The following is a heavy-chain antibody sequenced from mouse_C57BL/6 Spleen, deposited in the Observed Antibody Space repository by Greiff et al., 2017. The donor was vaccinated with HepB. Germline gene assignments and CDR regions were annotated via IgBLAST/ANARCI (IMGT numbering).Heavy chain of an antibody. CDR1: GFTFSSYA. J-gene: IGHJ3*01. CDR2: ISDGGSYT. V-gene: IGHV5-4*01. CDR3: AREGYEYLLY. Sequence: EVQGVESGGGLVKPGGSLKLSCAASGFTFSSYAMSWVRQTPEKRLEWVATISDGGSYTYYPDNVKGRFTISRDTAKNNLYLQMSHLKSEDTAMYYCAREGYEYLLYWGQGTLVTVSA. D-gene: IGHD5-1*01.